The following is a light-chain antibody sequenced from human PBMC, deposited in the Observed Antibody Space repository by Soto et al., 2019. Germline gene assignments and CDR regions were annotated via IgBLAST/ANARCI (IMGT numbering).Light chain of an antibody. J-gene: IGLJ2*01. V-gene: IGLV2-11*01. Sequence: QSALTQPLSVSGSPGQSVTISCTGTSSDVGGYIHVSWYQQHPGKAPKLVIYNVNERPSGVPDRFSGSKSGNTASLTISGLQAKDEADYYCCSYAGNYVVFGGGTKLTVL. CDR1: SSDVGGYIH. CDR2: NVN. CDR3: CSYAGNYVV.